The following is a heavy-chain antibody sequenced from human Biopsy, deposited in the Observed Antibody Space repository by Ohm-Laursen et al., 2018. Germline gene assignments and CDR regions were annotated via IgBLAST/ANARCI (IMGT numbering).Heavy chain of an antibody. CDR2: INPDNGGT. Sequence: ASVYASRKASGHTLTGYYFHWVRQAPGEGLEWMGWINPDNGGTIHAQKFQGRVTVTRDTSISTAYVEVTSLRSDDTAVYYCVRSRAGGATWGMDVWGQGTTVTVSS. D-gene: IGHD3-16*01. CDR1: GHTLTGYY. J-gene: IGHJ6*02. V-gene: IGHV1-2*02. CDR3: VRSRAGGATWGMDV.